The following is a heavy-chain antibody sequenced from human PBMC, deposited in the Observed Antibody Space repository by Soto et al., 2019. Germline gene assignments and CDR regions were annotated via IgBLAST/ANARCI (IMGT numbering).Heavy chain of an antibody. Sequence: EVQVLESGGGLVQPGGPLRLSCAASGFIFSSYAMGWVRQAPGKGLEWVSSISSSGGSLYYADSLRGRFTISRDNSENTVFLQMNSLRADDTAVYYCAKGVVTASTWYGFDVWGQGTMVTVSS. CDR1: GFIFSSYA. CDR3: AKGVVTASTWYGFDV. J-gene: IGHJ3*01. D-gene: IGHD2-21*02. CDR2: ISSSGGSL. V-gene: IGHV3-23*01.